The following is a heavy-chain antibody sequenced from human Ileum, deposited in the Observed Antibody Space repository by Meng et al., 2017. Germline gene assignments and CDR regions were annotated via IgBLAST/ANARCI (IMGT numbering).Heavy chain of an antibody. V-gene: IGHV1-46*01. CDR1: GYTFTNYY. Sequence: QVQPVQAGAEVKKPGASVKVSCKASGYTFTNYYMHWVRQAPGQGLEWMGIINPSGVSTTFAQKFQGRVTLTRDTSTSTVYMELSNLRSEDTAVYYCAAPGVAPPGLTGDYWGQGTLVTVSS. CDR2: INPSGVST. J-gene: IGHJ4*02. D-gene: IGHD3/OR15-3a*01. CDR3: AAPGVAPPGLTGDY.